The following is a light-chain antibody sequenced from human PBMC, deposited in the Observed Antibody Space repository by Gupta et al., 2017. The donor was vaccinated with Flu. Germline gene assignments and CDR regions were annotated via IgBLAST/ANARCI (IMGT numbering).Light chain of an antibody. CDR3: QQYDNPRFT. V-gene: IGKV1-33*01. Sequence: DIQMTQSPSSLSASVGDRVTITCQASQDISNYLNWYQQKPGKAPKLLIYDTSNLETGVPSRFSGSGSGTDFTFTISSRQPEDIATYYCQQYDNPRFTFGPGTKVDIK. CDR2: DTS. J-gene: IGKJ3*01. CDR1: QDISNY.